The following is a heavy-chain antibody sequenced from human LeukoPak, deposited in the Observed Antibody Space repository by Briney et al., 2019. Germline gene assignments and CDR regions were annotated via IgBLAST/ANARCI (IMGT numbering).Heavy chain of an antibody. J-gene: IGHJ3*02. CDR1: GFTXXXYX. CDR2: ISSSGSTI. V-gene: IGHV3-11*01. CDR3: ARDRKDAFDI. Sequence: GGSLRLSCAASGFTXXXYXXXXXXXXPXXXXXXVSYISSSGSTIYYADSVKGRFTISRDNAKNSLYLQMNSLRAEDTAVYYCARDRKDAFDIWGQGTMVTVSS.